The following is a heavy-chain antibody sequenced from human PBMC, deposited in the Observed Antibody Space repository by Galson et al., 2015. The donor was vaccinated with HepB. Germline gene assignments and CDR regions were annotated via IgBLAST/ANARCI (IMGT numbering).Heavy chain of an antibody. CDR1: GFTFSSYW. V-gene: IGHV3-74*01. CDR2: INSDGSST. Sequence: SLRLSCAASGFTFSSYWMHWVRQAPGKGLVWVSRINSDGSSTSYADSVKGRFTISRDNAKNTLYLQMNSLRAEDTAVYYCARGDIVVVPAAMVYYYYGMDVWGQGTTVTVSS. J-gene: IGHJ6*02. D-gene: IGHD2-2*01. CDR3: ARGDIVVVPAAMVYYYYGMDV.